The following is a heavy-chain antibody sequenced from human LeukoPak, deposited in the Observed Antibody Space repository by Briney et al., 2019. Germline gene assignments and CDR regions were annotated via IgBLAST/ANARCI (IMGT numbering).Heavy chain of an antibody. J-gene: IGHJ2*01. CDR2: IYYSGST. Sequence: SETLSLTCTVSGGSISSYYWSRIRQPPGKGLEWIGYIYYSGSTNYNPSLKSRVTISVDTSKNQFSLKLSSVTAADTAVYYCAREVAVAGTSYWYFDLWGRGTLVTVSS. CDR3: AREVAVAGTSYWYFDL. D-gene: IGHD6-19*01. CDR1: GGSISSYY. V-gene: IGHV4-59*01.